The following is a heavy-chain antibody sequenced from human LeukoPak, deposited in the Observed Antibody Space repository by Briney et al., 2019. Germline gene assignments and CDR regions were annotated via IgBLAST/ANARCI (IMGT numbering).Heavy chain of an antibody. V-gene: IGHV3-9*01. Sequence: GGSLRLSCAASGFTFDDYAMHWVRQAPGKGLEWVSGISWNSGSIGYADSVKGRFTISRDNAKNSLYLQMNSLRAEDTALYYCAKGKRWLQLLYYFDYRGQGTLVTVSS. J-gene: IGHJ4*02. CDR3: AKGKRWLQLLYYFDY. D-gene: IGHD5-24*01. CDR2: ISWNSGSI. CDR1: GFTFDDYA.